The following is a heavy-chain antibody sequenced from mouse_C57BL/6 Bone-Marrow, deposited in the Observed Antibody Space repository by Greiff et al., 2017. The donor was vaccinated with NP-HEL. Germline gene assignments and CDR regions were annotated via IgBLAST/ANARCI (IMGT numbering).Heavy chain of an antibody. CDR3: ARPPYYYGSSWFAY. CDR2: IYPRSGNT. V-gene: IGHV1-81*01. CDR1: GYTFTSYG. J-gene: IGHJ3*01. Sequence: VKLQESGAELARPGASVKLSCKASGYTFTSYGISWVKQRTGQGLEWIGEIYPRSGNTYYNEKFKGKATLTADKSSSTAYMELRSLTSEDSAVYFCARPPYYYGSSWFAYWGQGTLVTVSA. D-gene: IGHD1-1*01.